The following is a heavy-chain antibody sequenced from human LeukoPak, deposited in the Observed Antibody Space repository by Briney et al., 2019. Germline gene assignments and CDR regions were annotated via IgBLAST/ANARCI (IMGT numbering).Heavy chain of an antibody. CDR2: IYSGGST. CDR3: AREKAASYVWGSYRYFDY. CDR1: GFTVSSNY. J-gene: IGHJ4*02. D-gene: IGHD3-16*02. V-gene: IGHV3-53*01. Sequence: PGGSLRLSCAASGFTVSSNYMSWVRQAPGKGLEWVSVIYSGGSTYYADSVKGRFTISRDNSKNTLYLQMNSLRAVDTAVYYCAREKAASYVWGSYRYFDYWGQGTLVTVSS.